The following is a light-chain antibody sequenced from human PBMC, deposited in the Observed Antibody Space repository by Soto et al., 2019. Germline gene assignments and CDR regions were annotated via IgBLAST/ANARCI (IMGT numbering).Light chain of an antibody. CDR1: QSVSNN. J-gene: IGKJ1*01. CDR3: QQYTNWWT. V-gene: IGKV3-15*01. Sequence: EIVMTQYPATLSVSPGERATLSCRASQSVSNNLAWYQKKPGQAPRLLIYGASTRAPGIPARFSGSGSGTQFTLTISSLPSEDFAVYYCQQYTNWWTFGQGPRVEIK. CDR2: GAS.